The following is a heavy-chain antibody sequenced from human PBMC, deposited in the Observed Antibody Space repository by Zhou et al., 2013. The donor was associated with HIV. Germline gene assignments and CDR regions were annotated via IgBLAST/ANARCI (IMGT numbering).Heavy chain of an antibody. CDR2: IIPIFGTA. CDR1: GGTFSSYA. D-gene: IGHD6-13*01. CDR3: ARPPWGIAAAGDLNYFQH. Sequence: QVQLVQSGAEVKKPGSSVKVSCKASGGTFSSYAISWVRQAPGQGLEWMGGIIPIFGTANYAQKFQGRVTITTDESTSTAYMELSSLRSEDTAVYYCARPPWGIAAAGDLNYFQHWGQGTLVTVSS. V-gene: IGHV1-69*05. J-gene: IGHJ1*01.